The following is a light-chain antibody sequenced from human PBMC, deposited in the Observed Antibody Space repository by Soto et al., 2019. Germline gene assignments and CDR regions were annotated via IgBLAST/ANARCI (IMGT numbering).Light chain of an antibody. Sequence: VMTQSPATLSVSPGERAALSCRASQSVSTNFAWYQQKPGQPPRLLIYFASTRATAVPARFTAGGSGTELTLTLRSLQSDDLAVYYCQQYDKWPLTFGQGTKVEIK. CDR3: QQYDKWPLT. J-gene: IGKJ1*01. V-gene: IGKV3-15*01. CDR2: FAS. CDR1: QSVSTN.